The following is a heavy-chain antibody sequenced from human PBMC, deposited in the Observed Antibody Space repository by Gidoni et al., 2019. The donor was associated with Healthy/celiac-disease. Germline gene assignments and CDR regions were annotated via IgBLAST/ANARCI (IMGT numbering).Heavy chain of an antibody. V-gene: IGHV4-4*02. D-gene: IGHD2-2*01. CDR2: IYHSGST. CDR1: GGSISSSNW. J-gene: IGHJ4*02. CDR3: ARDGAHCSSTSCYATLDY. Sequence: QVQLQESGPGLVKPSGTLSLTCAVSGGSISSSNWWSWVRQPPGKGLEWIGEIYHSGSTNYNPSLKSRVTISVDKSKNQFSLKLSSVTAADTAVYYCARDGAHCSSTSCYATLDYWGQGTLVTVSS.